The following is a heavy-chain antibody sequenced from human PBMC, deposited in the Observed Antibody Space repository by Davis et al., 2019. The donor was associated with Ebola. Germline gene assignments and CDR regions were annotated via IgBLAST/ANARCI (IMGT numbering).Heavy chain of an antibody. CDR3: ARGRGGSCYSS. J-gene: IGHJ5*02. D-gene: IGHD2-15*01. CDR2: ISYDGSNK. Sequence: GESLKIPCAASGFTFSSYAMHWVRQAPGKGLEWVAVISYDGSNKYYADSVKGRFTISRDNSKNTLYLQMNSLRAEDTAVYYCARGRGGSCYSSWGQGTLVTVSS. CDR1: GFTFSSYA. V-gene: IGHV3-30-3*01.